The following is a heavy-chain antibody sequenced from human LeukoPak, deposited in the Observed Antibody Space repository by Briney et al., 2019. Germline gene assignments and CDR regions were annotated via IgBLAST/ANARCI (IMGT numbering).Heavy chain of an antibody. CDR2: MNPNSGNT. D-gene: IGHD2-2*01. V-gene: IGHV1-8*03. CDR1: GYTFTSYD. Sequence: ASVRVSCKASGYTFTSYDINWVRQATGQGLEWMGWMNPNSGNTGYAQKFQGRVTITRNTSISTAYMELSSLRSEDTAVYYCARNRYCSSTSCYPAIDYWGQGTLVTVSS. J-gene: IGHJ4*02. CDR3: ARNRYCSSTSCYPAIDY.